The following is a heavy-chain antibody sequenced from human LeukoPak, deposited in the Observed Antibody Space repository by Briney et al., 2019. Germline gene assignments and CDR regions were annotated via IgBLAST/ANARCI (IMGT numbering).Heavy chain of an antibody. J-gene: IGHJ4*02. Sequence: GGSLRLSCAASGFTFSGYYMSWIRQAPGKGLEWVAVISYDGSNKYYADSVKGRFTISRDNSKNTLYLQMNSLRAEDTAVYYCARNYGDYGGGRFDYWGQGTLVTVSS. CDR1: GFTFSGYY. D-gene: IGHD4-17*01. V-gene: IGHV3-30-3*01. CDR2: ISYDGSNK. CDR3: ARNYGDYGGGRFDY.